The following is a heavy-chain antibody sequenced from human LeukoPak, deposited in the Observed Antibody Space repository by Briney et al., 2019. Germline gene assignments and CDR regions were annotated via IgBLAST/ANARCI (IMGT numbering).Heavy chain of an antibody. CDR2: MNPNSGNT. D-gene: IGHD3-9*01. CDR1: GYTFTSYD. CDR3: APLGPYDILTGLNY. V-gene: IGHV1-8*01. Sequence: ASVKVSCKASGYTFTSYDINWVRQATGQGLEWMGWMNPNSGNTGYAQKFQGRVTMTRNTSISTAYMELSSLRSEDTAVYYCAPLGPYDILTGLNYWGQGTLVTVSS. J-gene: IGHJ4*02.